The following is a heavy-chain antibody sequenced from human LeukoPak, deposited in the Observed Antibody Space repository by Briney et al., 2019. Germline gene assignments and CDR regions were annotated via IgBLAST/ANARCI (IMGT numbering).Heavy chain of an antibody. D-gene: IGHD5-18*01. CDR3: ARYRLPDTAWYMDV. CDR1: GYSFTSYL. CDR2: IYSGDSDT. V-gene: IGHV5-51*01. J-gene: IGHJ6*03. Sequence: GESLKTSCKGSGYSFTSYLIGLVRPMPGKGLEWMGIIYSGDSDTRYSPSFEGQVTISADKSISIAYLPWSGLKASDPALYYCARYRLPDTAWYMDVWGKGTTVTVSS.